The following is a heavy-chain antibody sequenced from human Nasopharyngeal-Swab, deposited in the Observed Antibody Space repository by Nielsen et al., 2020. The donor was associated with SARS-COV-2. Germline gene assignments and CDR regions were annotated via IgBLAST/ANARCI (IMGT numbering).Heavy chain of an antibody. D-gene: IGHD1-26*01. V-gene: IGHV3-23*01. Sequence: GESLKISCAASGFPSEFPFSLYAMIWVRQAPGRGLEWVSVISGTGSSTYYADSVKGRFTLSRDNSKNTLDLHMNSLGAEDTALYYCAKELGATGSRAHDAFDIWGQGTMVTVSS. CDR3: AKELGATGSRAHDAFDI. J-gene: IGHJ3*02. CDR2: ISGTGSST. CDR1: GFPSEFPFSLYA.